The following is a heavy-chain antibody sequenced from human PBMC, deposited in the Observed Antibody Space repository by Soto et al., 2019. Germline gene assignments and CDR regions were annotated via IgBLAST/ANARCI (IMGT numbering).Heavy chain of an antibody. CDR3: ARGYASGWNYYYAMDV. V-gene: IGHV3-48*03. Sequence: EVQLVESGGGLVQPGGSLRLSCAASGFTFSTYEMNWVRQAPGKGLEWISYISSGGATIYYADSVKGRFTISRDNAKNSVYLQMSSLRGEDTATYYCARGYASGWNYYYAMDVWGQGTTVTASS. D-gene: IGHD6-19*01. CDR2: ISSGGATI. CDR1: GFTFSTYE. J-gene: IGHJ6*02.